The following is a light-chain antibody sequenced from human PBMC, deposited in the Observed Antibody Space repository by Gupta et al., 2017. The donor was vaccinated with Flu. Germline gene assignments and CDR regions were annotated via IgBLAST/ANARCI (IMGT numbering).Light chain of an antibody. CDR2: LGS. CDR1: QSLLHSNGYNS. Sequence: DIVMTQSPLSLPVTPGEPASISCRSSQSLLHSNGYNSLDWYLQKPGQSPQLLIYLGSNRASGVPDRCSGRGSGTDFTLKISRVEAEDVGVYYCMQALQTTYTFGQGTKLEIK. J-gene: IGKJ2*01. V-gene: IGKV2-28*01. CDR3: MQALQTTYT.